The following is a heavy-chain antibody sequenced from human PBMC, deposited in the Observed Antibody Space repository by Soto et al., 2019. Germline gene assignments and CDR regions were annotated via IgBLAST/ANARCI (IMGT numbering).Heavy chain of an antibody. CDR2: IIPMFGTS. J-gene: IGHJ4*02. D-gene: IGHD2-2*02. Sequence: QVQLVQSGAEVKKPGSSVKVSCKASGGTFSGYAISWVRQAPGQGLEWMGEIIPMFGTSNYAQKFQGRVTITADESTSTAYMELSSLRSEDTAVYYCARGSCSSTSCYKEYYFDLWCQGTLVTVSS. CDR1: GGTFSGYA. CDR3: ARGSCSSTSCYKEYYFDL. V-gene: IGHV1-69*01.